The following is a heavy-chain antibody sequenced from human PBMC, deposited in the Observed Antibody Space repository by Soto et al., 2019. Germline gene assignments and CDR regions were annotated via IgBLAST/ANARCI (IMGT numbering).Heavy chain of an antibody. CDR3: ARDRASSGFCMDV. J-gene: IGHJ6*02. D-gene: IGHD5-18*01. V-gene: IGHV3-48*02. CDR1: GFTFSTYS. CDR2: ISSSSGTI. Sequence: GGSLRLSCAASGFTFSTYSMNWVRQAPGKGLEWLSYISSSSGTIFYADSVKGRFTISRDNAKNSLNLQMNSLRDEDTAVYYCARDRASSGFCMDVWGQGTTVTVSS.